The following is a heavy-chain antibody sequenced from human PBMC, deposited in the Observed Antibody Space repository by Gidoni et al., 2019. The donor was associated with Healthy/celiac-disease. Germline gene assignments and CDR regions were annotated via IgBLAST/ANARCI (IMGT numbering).Heavy chain of an antibody. V-gene: IGHV4-39*01. J-gene: IGHJ4*02. CDR2: IYYSGST. CDR1: DDSISSDNYY. Sequence: VSDDSISSDNYYWGWIRQPPGKGLEWIGSIYYSGSTYYNPSLKSRVTISVDASTNQFSLKLSSVTAADTAVYYCARTKTIFGVVIQTPDYWGQGTLVTVSS. CDR3: ARTKTIFGVVIQTPDY. D-gene: IGHD3-3*01.